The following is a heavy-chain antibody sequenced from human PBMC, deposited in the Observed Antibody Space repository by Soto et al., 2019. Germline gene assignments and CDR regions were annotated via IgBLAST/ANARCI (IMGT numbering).Heavy chain of an antibody. CDR2: ISPNGQGI. V-gene: IGHV3-23*01. Sequence: EVKLLESGGGLVQPGGSLRLSCGVSGFTVTSYGVSWVRQAPGKGLEWVSSISPNGQGIWYADSVKGRFTISRDISRKTVFLQMDSLRAEGTGVYYCAQDRQYPRDSLHSWGQGTLVPVSS. CDR1: GFTVTSYG. D-gene: IGHD4-4*01. J-gene: IGHJ4*02. CDR3: AQDRQYPRDSLHS.